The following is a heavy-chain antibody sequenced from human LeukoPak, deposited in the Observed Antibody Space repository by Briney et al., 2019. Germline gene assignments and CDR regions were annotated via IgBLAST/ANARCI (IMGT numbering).Heavy chain of an antibody. Sequence: GGSLRLSCAASGFTFSTYSMNWVRQAPGKGLEWVSSITIGSYIYYADSVKGRFAISRDNTKNSLYLQMNSLRAEDTAVYYCARDLNWETYWGQGTLVSVSS. J-gene: IGHJ4*02. CDR2: ITIGSYI. CDR3: ARDLNWETY. V-gene: IGHV3-21*01. CDR1: GFTFSTYS. D-gene: IGHD7-27*01.